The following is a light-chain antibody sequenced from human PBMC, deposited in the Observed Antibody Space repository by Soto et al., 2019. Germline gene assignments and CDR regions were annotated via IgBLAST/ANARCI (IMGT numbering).Light chain of an antibody. J-gene: IGLJ1*01. Sequence: VLTQPPSVSAAPGQKVTISCSGSSSNIGNNYVSWYQQLPGTAPKLLIYDNNKRPSGIPDRFSGSKSGTSATLGITGLQTGDEADYYCGTWDSSLSAGVFGTGTKDTVL. CDR1: SSNIGNNY. CDR2: DNN. V-gene: IGLV1-51*01. CDR3: GTWDSSLSAGV.